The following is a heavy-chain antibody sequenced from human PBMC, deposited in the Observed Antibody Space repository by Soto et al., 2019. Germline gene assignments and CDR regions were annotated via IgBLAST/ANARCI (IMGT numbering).Heavy chain of an antibody. D-gene: IGHD4-17*01. CDR3: ARGSRNYGATDY. CDR1: GFIVSNNY. V-gene: IGHV3-66*01. Sequence: EVQLVESGGGLVQPGGSLRLSCAASGFIVSNNYMTWVRQAPGKGLEWVSVIYSGGSTYYADSVKGRFTISRDYSKNTVFLQMNSLRVEDTAVYYCARGSRNYGATDYWGQGTPVTVST. CDR2: IYSGGST. J-gene: IGHJ4*02.